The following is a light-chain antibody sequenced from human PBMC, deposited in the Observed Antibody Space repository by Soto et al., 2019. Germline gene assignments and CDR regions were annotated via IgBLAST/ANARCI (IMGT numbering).Light chain of an antibody. CDR3: QSYDSSLSGPFWV. Sequence: QSVLTQPPSVSGAPGQRVTISCTGSSSNIGAGYDVHWYQQLPGTAPKLLIYGNSNRPSGVPDRFSGSKSGTSASLAITGLQAEDEADYYCQSYDSSLSGPFWVFGGRTQLTVL. J-gene: IGLJ3*02. CDR2: GNS. V-gene: IGLV1-40*01. CDR1: SSNIGAGYD.